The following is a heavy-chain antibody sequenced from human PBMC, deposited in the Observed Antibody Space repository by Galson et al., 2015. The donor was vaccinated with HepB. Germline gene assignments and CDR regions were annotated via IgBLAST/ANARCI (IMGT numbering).Heavy chain of an antibody. CDR3: ASHVATGPGRGPLNY. CDR2: IYYSGDT. CDR1: GGSINSGSYY. V-gene: IGHV4-39*01. J-gene: IGHJ4*02. Sequence: ATLSLTCTVSGGSINSGSYYWGWIRQPPGKGLEWIGNIYYSGDTYYNASLKSRVTRSLDTSKNQFPLNLSSVTATDTALYYCASHVATGPGRGPLNYWGLGTLVTVSS. D-gene: IGHD1-1*01.